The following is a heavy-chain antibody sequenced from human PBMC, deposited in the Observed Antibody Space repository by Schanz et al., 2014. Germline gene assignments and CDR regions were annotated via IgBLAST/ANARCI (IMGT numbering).Heavy chain of an antibody. CDR2: IWYDGSTT. D-gene: IGHD2-2*02. CDR3: AKHLYQYNYYGMDV. V-gene: IGHV3-33*06. J-gene: IGHJ6*02. Sequence: VQLVESGGGVVQPGRSLRLSCAASGFTFSSFGMHWVRQAPGKGLEWVAVIWYDGSTTYYADSVKGRFTISRDNSRKTLSLQLNSLRADDTAVYYCAKHLYQYNYYGMDVWGQGTTVTVSS. CDR1: GFTFSSFG.